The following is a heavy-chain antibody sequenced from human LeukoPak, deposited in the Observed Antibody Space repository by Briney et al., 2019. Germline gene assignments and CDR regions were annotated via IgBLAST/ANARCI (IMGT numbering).Heavy chain of an antibody. D-gene: IGHD3-22*01. CDR1: GFTFSSYA. CDR2: ISGSGGST. V-gene: IGHV3-23*01. CDR3: AKGAGITMIVVVITSPDAFDI. Sequence: GGSLRLSCAASGFTFSSYAMSWVRQAPGKGLEWVSAISGSGGSTYYADSVKGRFTISRDNSKNTLYLQMNSLRAEDTAVYYCAKGAGITMIVVVITSPDAFDIWGQGTMVTVSS. J-gene: IGHJ3*02.